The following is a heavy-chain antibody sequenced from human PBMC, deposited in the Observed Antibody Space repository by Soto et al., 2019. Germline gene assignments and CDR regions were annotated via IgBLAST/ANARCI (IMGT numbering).Heavy chain of an antibody. J-gene: IGHJ6*02. CDR2: INHSGST. CDR3: ARDQAAAAQAYYYYGMDV. D-gene: IGHD6-13*01. Sequence: PSETLSLTCAVYGGSFSGYYWSWIRQPPGKGLEWIGEINHSGSTNYNPSLKSRVTISVDTSKNLFSLKLSSVTAADTAVYYCARDQAAAAQAYYYYGMDVWGQGTTVTVSS. V-gene: IGHV4-34*01. CDR1: GGSFSGYY.